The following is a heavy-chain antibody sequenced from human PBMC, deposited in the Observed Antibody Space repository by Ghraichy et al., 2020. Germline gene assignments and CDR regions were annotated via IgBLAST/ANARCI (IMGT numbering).Heavy chain of an antibody. Sequence: SETLSLTCTVSGGSITGNYLTWIRQPPGKGLEWIAYIYYTGSTNYNPSLKSQVTISVDTSKNQFPLKLNSVTAADTAVYYCARHPYGYYDYWGQGSLVTVSS. D-gene: IGHD4-17*01. CDR2: IYYTGST. V-gene: IGHV4-59*08. CDR1: GGSITGNY. J-gene: IGHJ4*02. CDR3: ARHPYGYYDY.